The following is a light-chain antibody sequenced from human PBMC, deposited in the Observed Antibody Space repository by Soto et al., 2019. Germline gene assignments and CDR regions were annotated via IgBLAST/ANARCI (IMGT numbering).Light chain of an antibody. CDR1: QNVNTN. Sequence: EIVMTQSPATLSVSPGERATLSCRASQNVNTNLAWYQQKPGQAPRLLIYDTSTRATSIPVRFSGSGSGTESTLIISSLQSEDFADYYCQQNNNCPFTFGGGTKVEIK. CDR2: DTS. CDR3: QQNNNCPFT. V-gene: IGKV3-15*01. J-gene: IGKJ4*01.